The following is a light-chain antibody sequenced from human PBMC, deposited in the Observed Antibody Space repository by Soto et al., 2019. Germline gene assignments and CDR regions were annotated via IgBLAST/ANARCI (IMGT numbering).Light chain of an antibody. CDR2: NTD. J-gene: IGLJ3*02. Sequence: QTVVTQEPSFSVAPGRTVTFTCGLSSGSVSTTYHPSWYQQTPGQAPRTLIYNTDIRSSGVPDRFSGYILGNTAALTITGAQADDESHYYCALYMGSGIWVFGGGTKLTVL. V-gene: IGLV8-61*01. CDR1: SGSVSTTYH. CDR3: ALYMGSGIWV.